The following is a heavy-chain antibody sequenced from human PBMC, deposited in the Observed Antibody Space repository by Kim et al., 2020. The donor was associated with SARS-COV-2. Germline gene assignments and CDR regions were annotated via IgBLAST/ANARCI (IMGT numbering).Heavy chain of an antibody. D-gene: IGHD1-1*01. CDR3: AREARRWDGTSFDP. V-gene: IGHV4-59*01. Sequence: PTPKSRVTTSVDASKNQFSLKLSSVTAADTAVYYCAREARRWDGTSFDPWGQGTLVTVSS. J-gene: IGHJ5*02.